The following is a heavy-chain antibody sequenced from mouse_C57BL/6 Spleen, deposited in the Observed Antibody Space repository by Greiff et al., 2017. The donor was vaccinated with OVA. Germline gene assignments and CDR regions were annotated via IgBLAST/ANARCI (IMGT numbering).Heavy chain of an antibody. Sequence: EVQLQESGPGLVKPSQSLSLTCSVTGYSITSGYYWNWIRQFPGNKLEWMGYISYDGSNNYNPYLKNRISITRDTSKNQFFLKLNSVTTEDTATYYCAEGPDEEAMDYWGQGTSVTVSS. V-gene: IGHV3-6*01. CDR3: AEGPDEEAMDY. J-gene: IGHJ4*01. CDR1: GYSITSGYY. CDR2: ISYDGSN.